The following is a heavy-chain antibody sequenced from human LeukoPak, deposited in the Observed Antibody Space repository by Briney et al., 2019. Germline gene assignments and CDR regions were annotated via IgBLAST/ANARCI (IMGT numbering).Heavy chain of an antibody. CDR3: ARDCSGGSCYPYAGY. Sequence: GASVKVSCKASGCTFSSYAISWVRQAPGQGLEWMGRIIPIFGTANYAQKFQGRGRITTDESTSTAYMELSRWRSEDTAVYYCARDCSGGSCYPYAGYWGQGTLVTVSS. CDR2: IIPIFGTA. D-gene: IGHD2-15*01. CDR1: GCTFSSYA. J-gene: IGHJ4*02. V-gene: IGHV1-69*05.